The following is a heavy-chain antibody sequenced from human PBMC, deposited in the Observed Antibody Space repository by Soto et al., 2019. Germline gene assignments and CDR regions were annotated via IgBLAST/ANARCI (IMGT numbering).Heavy chain of an antibody. J-gene: IGHJ6*02. CDR3: EINWKWELPYYYYGMDV. CDR1: GYIFTSYW. V-gene: IGHV5-51*01. D-gene: IGHD1-26*01. Sequence: PGESLKISCKGSGYIFTSYWIGWVRQMPGKGLEWMGIIYPGDSDTRYSPSFQGQVTISADKSISTAYLQWSSLKASDTAMYYCEINWKWELPYYYYGMDVWCQGITVTVS. CDR2: IYPGDSDT.